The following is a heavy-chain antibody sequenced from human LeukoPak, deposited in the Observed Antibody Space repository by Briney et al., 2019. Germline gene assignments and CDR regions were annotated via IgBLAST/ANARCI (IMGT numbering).Heavy chain of an antibody. V-gene: IGHV4-34*01. CDR2: IKHSGST. J-gene: IGHJ5*02. CDR1: GGSFSGYY. D-gene: IGHD3-10*01. CDR3: ARTSAYYYGSGSYPGLNWFDP. Sequence: SETLSLTCAVYGGSFSGYYWSWIRQPPGKGLEWIGEIKHSGSTNYNPSLKSRVTISVDTSKNQFSLKLSSVTAADTAVYYCARTSAYYYGSGSYPGLNWFDPWGQGTLVTVSS.